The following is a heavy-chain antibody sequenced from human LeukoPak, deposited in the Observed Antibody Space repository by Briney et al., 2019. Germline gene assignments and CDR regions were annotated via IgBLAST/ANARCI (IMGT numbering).Heavy chain of an antibody. Sequence: GGSLRLSCAASGFTFSRYAMHWVRQAPGKGLEWVAVISYDGSNKYYADSVKGRFTISRDNSKNTLYLQMNSLRAEDTAVYYCARASLLWLGSSAAFDIWGQGTMVTVSS. D-gene: IGHD3-10*01. CDR1: GFTFSRYA. V-gene: IGHV3-30-3*01. CDR2: ISYDGSNK. CDR3: ARASLLWLGSSAAFDI. J-gene: IGHJ3*02.